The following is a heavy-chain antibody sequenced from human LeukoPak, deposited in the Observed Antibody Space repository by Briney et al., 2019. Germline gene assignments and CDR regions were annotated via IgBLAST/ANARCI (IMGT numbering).Heavy chain of an antibody. D-gene: IGHD3-10*01. J-gene: IGHJ4*02. CDR3: ASRRITMVRGVKMPFDY. Sequence: SETLSLTCAVYGGSFSGYYWSWIRQPPGKGLEWIGEINHSGSTNYNPSLKSRVTISVDTSKNQFSLKLSSVTAADTAVYYCASRRITMVRGVKMPFDYWGQGTLVTVSS. CDR1: GGSFSGYY. V-gene: IGHV4-34*01. CDR2: INHSGST.